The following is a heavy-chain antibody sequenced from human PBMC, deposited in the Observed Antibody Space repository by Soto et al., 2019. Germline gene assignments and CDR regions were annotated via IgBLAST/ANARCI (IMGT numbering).Heavy chain of an antibody. D-gene: IGHD2-2*01. J-gene: IGHJ5*02. CDR3: ARDGFCTSTTCRVGNWFDP. CDR2: INHRGST. CDR1: GGSFSGYY. V-gene: IGHV4-34*01. Sequence: PSETLSLTCVVCGGSFSGYYWSWIRQSPGKGLEWIGGINHRGSTNYNPSLESRVTISVDTSKNQFSLRLPSVTAADTAMYYCARDGFCTSTTCRVGNWFDPWGQGTLVTVSS.